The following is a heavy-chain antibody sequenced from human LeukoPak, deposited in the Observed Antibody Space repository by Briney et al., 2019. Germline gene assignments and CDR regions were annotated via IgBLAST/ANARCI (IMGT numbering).Heavy chain of an antibody. CDR1: GFTFSSYG. V-gene: IGHV3-30*18. CDR3: VKKGQADDYGNPD. J-gene: IGHJ4*02. Sequence: PGRSLRLSCAASGFTFSSYGMHWVRQAPGKGLEWVAVISYDGSNKYYADSVKGRFTISRDNSKNTLYLQMNNLRADDTAVYYCVKKGQADDYGNPDWGQGALVTVSP. D-gene: IGHD4-17*01. CDR2: ISYDGSNK.